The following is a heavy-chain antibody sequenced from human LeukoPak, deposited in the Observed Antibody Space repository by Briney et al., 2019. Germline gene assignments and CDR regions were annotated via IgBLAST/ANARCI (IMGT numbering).Heavy chain of an antibody. Sequence: GASVKVSCKASGYTFTSYGFSWVRQAPGQGLEWMGWISPYNGNVKYAQRLQGRVTITTDESTSTAYMELSSLRSEDTAVYYCATANHTDPFDYWGQGTLVTVSS. CDR1: GYTFTSYG. CDR2: ISPYNGNV. V-gene: IGHV1-18*01. J-gene: IGHJ4*02. D-gene: IGHD1-14*01. CDR3: ATANHTDPFDY.